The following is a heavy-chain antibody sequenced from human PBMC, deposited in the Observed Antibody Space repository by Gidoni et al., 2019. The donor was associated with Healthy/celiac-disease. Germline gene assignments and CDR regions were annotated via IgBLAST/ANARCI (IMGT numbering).Heavy chain of an antibody. CDR1: GFAFSSYG. V-gene: IGHV3-33*01. D-gene: IGHD6-13*01. CDR3: ARERGIAAAFDY. Sequence: QVKLVESGGGVVQPGRALRLSRAAPGFAFSSYGMPWVRQAPGQGLEWVAVIWYDGSNKYYADSVKGRFTISRDNSKNTLYLQMNSLRAEDTAVYYCARERGIAAAFDYWGQGTLVTVSS. CDR2: IWYDGSNK. J-gene: IGHJ4*02.